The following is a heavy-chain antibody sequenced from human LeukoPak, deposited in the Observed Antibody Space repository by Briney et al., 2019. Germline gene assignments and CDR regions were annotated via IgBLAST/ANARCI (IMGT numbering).Heavy chain of an antibody. CDR1: GGSISGYY. CDR3: AREDSGYSFY. V-gene: IGHV4-59*01. Sequence: SETLSLTCSVSGGSISGYYWNWIRQPPGKGLEWIGFIYHSGSTNYNPSLKSRVTISVDTSKNQFSLNLSSVTAADTAVYYCAREDSGYSFYWGQGTLVTVSS. D-gene: IGHD5-18*01. J-gene: IGHJ4*02. CDR2: IYHSGST.